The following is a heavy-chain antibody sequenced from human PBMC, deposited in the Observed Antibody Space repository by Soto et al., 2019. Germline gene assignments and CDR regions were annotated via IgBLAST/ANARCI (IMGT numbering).Heavy chain of an antibody. J-gene: IGHJ5*02. CDR3: AREGSLAVAWGFDP. V-gene: IGHV3-7*01. CDR1: GFTFSSYW. CDR2: IKQDGSEK. Sequence: GGSLRLSCAASGFTFSSYWMSWVRQAPGKGLEWVANIKQDGSEKYYVDSVKGRFTISRDNAKNSLYLQMNSLRAEDTAVYYCAREGSLAVAWGFDPWGQGTLVTVSS. D-gene: IGHD6-13*01.